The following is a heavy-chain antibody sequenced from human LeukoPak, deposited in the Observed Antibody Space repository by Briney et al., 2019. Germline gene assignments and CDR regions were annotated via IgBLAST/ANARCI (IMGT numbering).Heavy chain of an antibody. Sequence: GGSLRLSCAASGFAVSSNYMSWVRQAPGKGLEWVSVIYSGGSTYYADSVKGRFTISRDNSKNTLYLQMNSLRAEDTAVYYCARSITMVRGFPHWGQGTLVTVSS. D-gene: IGHD3-10*01. CDR3: ARSITMVRGFPH. CDR2: IYSGGST. CDR1: GFAVSSNY. V-gene: IGHV3-53*01. J-gene: IGHJ4*02.